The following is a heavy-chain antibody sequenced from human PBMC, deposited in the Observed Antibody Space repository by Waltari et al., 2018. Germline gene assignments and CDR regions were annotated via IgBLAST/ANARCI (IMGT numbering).Heavy chain of an antibody. Sequence: EVQLVESGGGLVQPGRSLRLSCAASGFTFDDYAMHWVRQAPGKGLEWGSGISWNSGSIGYADSVKGRFTISRDNAKNSLYLQMNSLRAEDTALYYCAKDKSIAAASIDYWGQGTLVTVSS. CDR2: ISWNSGSI. CDR1: GFTFDDYA. J-gene: IGHJ4*02. V-gene: IGHV3-9*01. D-gene: IGHD6-13*01. CDR3: AKDKSIAAASIDY.